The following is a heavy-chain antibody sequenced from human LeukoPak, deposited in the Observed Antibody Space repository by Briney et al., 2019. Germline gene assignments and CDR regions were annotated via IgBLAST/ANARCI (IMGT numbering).Heavy chain of an antibody. CDR3: AKDSTTALDY. CDR2: ISYDGSNK. Sequence: GGSLRLSCAASGFTFSSCGMHWVRQAPGKGLEWVAVISYDGSNKYYADSVKGRFTISRDNSKNTLYLQMNSLRAEDTAVYYCAKDSTTALDYWGQGTLVTVSS. V-gene: IGHV3-30*18. CDR1: GFTFSSCG. D-gene: IGHD2/OR15-2a*01. J-gene: IGHJ4*02.